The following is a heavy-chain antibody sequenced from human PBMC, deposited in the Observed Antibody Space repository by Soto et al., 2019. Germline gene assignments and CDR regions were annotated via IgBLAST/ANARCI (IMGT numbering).Heavy chain of an antibody. J-gene: IGHJ6*02. Sequence: QVQLGQSGADVKTPGAPVRVYCKASGYNFTGYYVHWVRETPGQGLEWMRWINPETGGTSYAQQFQARVTLSRDTSINTAYLELSRLRFDDAAVYFCARELNKVITDGMAVWGPGTTVTVS. CDR3: ARELNKVITDGMAV. V-gene: IGHV1-2*02. D-gene: IGHD2-21*01. CDR1: GYNFTGYY. CDR2: INPETGGT.